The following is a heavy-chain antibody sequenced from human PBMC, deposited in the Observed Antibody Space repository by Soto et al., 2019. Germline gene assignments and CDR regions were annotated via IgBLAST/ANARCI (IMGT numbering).Heavy chain of an antibody. CDR2: INPHGGST. V-gene: IGHV1-46*01. D-gene: IGHD3-16*01. CDR1: GHTFTSYY. J-gene: IGHJ6*03. Sequence: ASVKVSCKASGHTFTSYYIHWVRQAPGQGLEWMGIINPHGGSTSYAQKFQGRVTMTRDTDTSTSTVYMELSSLRSEDTAVYYCAREGESYYYMDVWGKGTTVTVSS. CDR3: AREGESYYYMDV.